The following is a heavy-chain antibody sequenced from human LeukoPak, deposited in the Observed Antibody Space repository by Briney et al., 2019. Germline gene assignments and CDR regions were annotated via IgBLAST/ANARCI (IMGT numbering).Heavy chain of an antibody. CDR2: IYYSGST. Sequence: PSETLSLTCTVSGGSISSYYWSWIRQPPGKGLEWIGYIYYSGSTNYNPSLKSRVTISVDTSKNQFSLKLSSVTAADTAVYYCARWDYSSSWWHWFDPWGQGTLVTVSS. V-gene: IGHV4-59*01. CDR1: GGSISSYY. J-gene: IGHJ5*02. CDR3: ARWDYSSSWWHWFDP. D-gene: IGHD6-13*01.